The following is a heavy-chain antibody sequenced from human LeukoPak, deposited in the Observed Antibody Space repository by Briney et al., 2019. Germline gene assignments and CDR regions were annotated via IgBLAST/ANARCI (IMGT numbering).Heavy chain of an antibody. CDR2: ISSSDYIT. V-gene: IGHV3-23*01. CDR3: ARGPPHPPGLLIFY. J-gene: IGHJ4*02. Sequence: GGSLRLSCAASGFTFSSFAMNWVRQAPRKGLEWVSVISSSDYITYSADSVKGRFTISRDNSKNTLYLQMNSLRAEDTAVYYCARGPPHPPGLLIFYWGQGTLVTVSS. D-gene: IGHD1-26*01. CDR1: GFTFSSFA.